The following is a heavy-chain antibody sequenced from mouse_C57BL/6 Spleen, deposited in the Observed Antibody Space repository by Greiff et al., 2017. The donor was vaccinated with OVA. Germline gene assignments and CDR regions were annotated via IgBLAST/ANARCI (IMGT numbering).Heavy chain of an antibody. V-gene: IGHV5-6*01. Sequence: EVKLVESGGDLVKPGGSLKLSCAASGFTFSSYGMSWVRQTPDKRLEWVATISSGGSYTYYPDSVKGRFTISRDNAKNTLYLQMSSLKSEDTARYYCERHDESYFDYWGQGTTLTVSS. CDR2: ISSGGSYT. CDR3: ERHDESYFDY. J-gene: IGHJ2*01. CDR1: GFTFSSYG.